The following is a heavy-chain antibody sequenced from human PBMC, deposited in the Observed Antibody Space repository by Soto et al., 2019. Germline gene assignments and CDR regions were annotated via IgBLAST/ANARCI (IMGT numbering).Heavy chain of an antibody. CDR1: GGSISSGDYY. J-gene: IGHJ4*02. D-gene: IGHD3-22*01. Sequence: QVQLQESGPGLVKPSQTLSLTCTVSGGSISSGDYYWSWIRQPPGKCLEWIGYIYYSGGTYYNPSLKSRVTISVDTSKNQFSLKLSSVTAADTAVYYCARVDSSGDQHVDYWGQGTLVTVSS. CDR3: ARVDSSGDQHVDY. CDR2: IYYSGGT. V-gene: IGHV4-30-4*01.